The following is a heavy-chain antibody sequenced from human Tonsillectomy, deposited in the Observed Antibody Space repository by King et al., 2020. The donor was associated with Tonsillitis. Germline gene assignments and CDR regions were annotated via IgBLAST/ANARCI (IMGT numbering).Heavy chain of an antibody. V-gene: IGHV4-59*08. CDR2: IYYGGTA. J-gene: IGHJ4*02. D-gene: IGHD3-10*01. Sequence: VQLQESGPGLVKPSETLSLTCTVTGDSIGNYHWSWIRQTPGRGLEWMGHIYYGGTANYNPSLDSRVTLSLHTSKPQFTLRLNSVTAADTAVYYCARRAFLRGVFDYWGQGALVIVSS. CDR3: ARRAFLRGVFDY. CDR1: GDSIGNYH.